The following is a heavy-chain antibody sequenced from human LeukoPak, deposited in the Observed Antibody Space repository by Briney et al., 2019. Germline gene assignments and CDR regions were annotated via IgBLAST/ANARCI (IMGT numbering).Heavy chain of an antibody. V-gene: IGHV3-15*01. CDR3: TTDPTTVTLYYMDV. CDR2: IKSKTDGGTT. Sequence: GGSLRLSCAVSGLTFTNAWMSWVRQAPGKGLEWVGRIKSKTDGGTTDYAAPVKGRFTISRDDSKNTLYLQMNSLKTEDTAVYYCTTDPTTVTLYYMDVWGKGTTVTVSS. D-gene: IGHD4-11*01. CDR1: GLTFTNAW. J-gene: IGHJ6*03.